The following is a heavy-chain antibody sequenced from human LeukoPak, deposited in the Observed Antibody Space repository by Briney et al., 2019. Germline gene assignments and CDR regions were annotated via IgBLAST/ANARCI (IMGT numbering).Heavy chain of an antibody. V-gene: IGHV3-33*06. J-gene: IGHJ4*02. Sequence: GRSLRLSCAASGFTFSSYGMHWVRQAPGKGLEWVAVIWYDGSNKYYADSVKGRFTISRDNSKNTLFLQMNSLRAEDTAVYFCAKDRTVGGTKIGYFEHWGQGALVTVSS. CDR1: GFTFSSYG. CDR3: AKDRTVGGTKIGYFEH. D-gene: IGHD1-26*01. CDR2: IWYDGSNK.